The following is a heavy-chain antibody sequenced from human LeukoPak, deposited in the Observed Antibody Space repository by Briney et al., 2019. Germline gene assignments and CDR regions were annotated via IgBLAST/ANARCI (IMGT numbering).Heavy chain of an antibody. CDR3: AREEVPAATIYYDMDV. V-gene: IGHV1-69*13. CDR1: GGTFSSYA. CDR2: IIPIFGTA. J-gene: IGHJ6*04. Sequence: GASVKVSCKASGGTFSSYAISWVRQAPGQGLEWMGGIIPIFGTANYAQKFQGRVTITADESTSTAYMELSSLRSEDTAVYYCAREEVPAATIYYDMDVWGKGTTVTVSS. D-gene: IGHD2-2*01.